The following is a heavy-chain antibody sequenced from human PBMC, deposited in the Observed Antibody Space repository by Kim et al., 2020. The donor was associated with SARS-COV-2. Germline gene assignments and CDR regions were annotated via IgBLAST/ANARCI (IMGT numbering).Heavy chain of an antibody. J-gene: IGHJ4*02. CDR3: TRVMITFGGSLPFDY. D-gene: IGHD3-16*01. V-gene: IGHV3-73*01. Sequence: AAVKGRFTISRDDSKNTAYLQMNSLKTEDTAVYYCTRVMITFGGSLPFDYWGQGTLVTVSS.